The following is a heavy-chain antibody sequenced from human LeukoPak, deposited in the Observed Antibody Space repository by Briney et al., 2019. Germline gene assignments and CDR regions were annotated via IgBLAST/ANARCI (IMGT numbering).Heavy chain of an antibody. CDR1: GFMFSSYA. V-gene: IGHV3-30*04. CDR2: ISRDESRA. J-gene: IGHJ5*02. CDR3: ARDHGFWFDL. Sequence: PGRSLRLSCAASGFMFSSYAMHWVRQAPGKGLGWVAVISRDESRAYYADSVKGRFIISRENSKNTMYLQMNSLRPVDTAVYYCARDHGFWFDLWGQGTLVTVSS.